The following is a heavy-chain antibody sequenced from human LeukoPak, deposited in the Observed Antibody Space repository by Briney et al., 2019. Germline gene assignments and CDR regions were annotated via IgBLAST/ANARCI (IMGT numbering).Heavy chain of an antibody. CDR1: GGSISSYY. D-gene: IGHD3-22*01. CDR2: IYYSGST. Sequence: PSETLSLTCTVSGGSISSYYWSWIRQPPGKGLEWIGYIYYSGSTNYNPSLKSRVTISVDTSKNQFSLKLSSVTAADTAVYYCARDRHYYDSSGFDVDVWGKGTTVTVSS. V-gene: IGHV4-59*01. J-gene: IGHJ6*04. CDR3: ARDRHYYDSSGFDVDV.